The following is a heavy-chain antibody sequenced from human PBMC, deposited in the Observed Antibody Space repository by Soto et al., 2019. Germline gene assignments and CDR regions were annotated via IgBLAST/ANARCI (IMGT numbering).Heavy chain of an antibody. CDR3: ATDPLWYDSDWYPTPVFSP. CDR2: ITAYGDST. Sequence: EVQLLESGGGFVQPGGSLRLSCAASGFTFSNYAMSWVRQAPGKGLEWVSAITAYGDSTHYADSVKGRFTISRDSPKKALVLQIDLLRAEDTAVYYCATDPLWYDSDWYPTPVFSPWGQGTLVTVAS. J-gene: IGHJ5*02. V-gene: IGHV3-23*01. D-gene: IGHD6-19*01. CDR1: GFTFSNYA.